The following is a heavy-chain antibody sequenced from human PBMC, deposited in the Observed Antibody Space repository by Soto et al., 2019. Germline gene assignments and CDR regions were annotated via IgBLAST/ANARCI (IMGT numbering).Heavy chain of an antibody. J-gene: IGHJ4*02. D-gene: IGHD6-13*01. V-gene: IGHV4-39*01. CDR3: ARSGAAAIRTIDY. Sequence: TSETLSLTCTVSGGSISSSSYYWGWIRQPPGKGLEWIGSIYYSGSTYYNPSLKSRVTISVDTSKNQFSLKLSSVTAADSAVYYCARSGAAAIRTIDYWGQGTLVTVSS. CDR1: GGSISSSSYY. CDR2: IYYSGST.